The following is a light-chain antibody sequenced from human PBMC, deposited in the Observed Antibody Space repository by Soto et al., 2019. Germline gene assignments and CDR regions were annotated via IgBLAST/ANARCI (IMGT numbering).Light chain of an antibody. CDR2: GQI. J-gene: IGLJ1*01. CDR3: QSYDTALRAYV. CDR1: NTNIGAGHG. Sequence: QSVLTQPPSVAGAPVQRVIISCAGSNTNIGAGHGGHWYQQFPGMAPKRLIFGQITRPSGVPDRFSGSKSSTSASLDITGLQAADDADYYCQSYDTALRAYVFGPGTKVTVL. V-gene: IGLV1-40*01.